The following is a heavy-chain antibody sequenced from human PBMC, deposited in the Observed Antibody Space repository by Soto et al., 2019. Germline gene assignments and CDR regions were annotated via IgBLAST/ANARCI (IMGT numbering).Heavy chain of an antibody. CDR2: IDYDGSTT. CDR3: ATDPETGTTFEF. J-gene: IGHJ4*02. CDR1: GFTFTDYW. D-gene: IGHD1-7*01. V-gene: IGHV3-74*03. Sequence: EVQLVESGGGLVQPGGSLRLSCAASGFTFTDYWRHWVRQAPGKGLVWVSRIDYDGSTTTYADSVKGRFTISRDNAKNTLYLQMNSLRGEDTAVYYCATDPETGTTFEFWGQGTLVTVSS.